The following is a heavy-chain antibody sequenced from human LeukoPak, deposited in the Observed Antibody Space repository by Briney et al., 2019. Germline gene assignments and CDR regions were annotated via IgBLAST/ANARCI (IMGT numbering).Heavy chain of an antibody. V-gene: IGHV4-4*02. Sequence: SGTLSLTCAVSGGSISSSNWWSWVRQPPGKGLEWIGEIYHSGSTNYNPSLKSRVTISVDKSKNQFSLKLSSVTAADMAVYYCARAGLGASGWSLTLDYWGQGTLVTVSS. D-gene: IGHD6-19*01. CDR1: GGSISSSNW. J-gene: IGHJ4*02. CDR3: ARAGLGASGWSLTLDY. CDR2: IYHSGST.